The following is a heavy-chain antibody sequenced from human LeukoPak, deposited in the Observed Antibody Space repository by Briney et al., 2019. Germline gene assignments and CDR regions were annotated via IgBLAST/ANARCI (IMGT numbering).Heavy chain of an antibody. V-gene: IGHV3-48*01. CDR2: ISGSSSTI. CDR1: GFTFSSYS. D-gene: IGHD1-26*01. Sequence: GGSLRLSCAASGFTFSSYSMNWVRQAPGKGLEWGSYISGSSSTIYYADSVKGRFTISRDNGKNTLYLQMNSLRAEDTAVYYCARGSGSYYFPYYYYGMDVWGQGTTVTVSS. CDR3: ARGSGSYYFPYYYYGMDV. J-gene: IGHJ6*02.